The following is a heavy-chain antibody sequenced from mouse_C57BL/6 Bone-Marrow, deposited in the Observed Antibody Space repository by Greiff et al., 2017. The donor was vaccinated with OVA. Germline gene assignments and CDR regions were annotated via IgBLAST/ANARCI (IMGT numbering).Heavy chain of an antibody. D-gene: IGHD1-1*01. CDR3: ARGFYYYGSSHFVY. J-gene: IGHJ2*01. V-gene: IGHV1-55*01. CDR1: GYTFTSYW. CDR2: IYPGSGST. Sequence: QVQLQQPGAELVKPGASVKMSCKASGYTFTSYWITWVKQRPGQGLEWIGDIYPGSGSTNYNEKFKSKATLTVDTSSSTAYMQLSSLTSEDSAVYYCARGFYYYGSSHFVYWGQGTTLTVSS.